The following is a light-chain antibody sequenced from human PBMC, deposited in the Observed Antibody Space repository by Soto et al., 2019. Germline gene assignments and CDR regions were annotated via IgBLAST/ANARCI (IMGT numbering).Light chain of an antibody. V-gene: IGKV3-15*01. CDR3: QQRSNWPPKIT. J-gene: IGKJ5*01. CDR1: QSVSSD. Sequence: EIVMTQSPATLSVSPGERATLSCRASQSVSSDLAWYHQKPGQAPRLLIYGASTRATGIPARFSGSGSGTEFTLTISSLEPEDFAVYYCQQRSNWPPKITFGQGTRLEIK. CDR2: GAS.